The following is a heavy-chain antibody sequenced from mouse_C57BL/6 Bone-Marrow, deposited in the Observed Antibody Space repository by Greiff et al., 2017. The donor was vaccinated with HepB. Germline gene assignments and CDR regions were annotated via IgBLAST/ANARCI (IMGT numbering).Heavy chain of an antibody. D-gene: IGHD2-1*01. J-gene: IGHJ2*01. V-gene: IGHV1-81*01. CDR2: IYPRSGNT. Sequence: VQLQESGAELARPGASVKLSCKASGYTFTSYGISWVKQRTGQGLEWIGEIYPRSGNTYYNEKFKGKATLTADKSSSTAYMELRSLTSEDSAVYFCARAAYCGNCPYYFDYWGQGTTLTVSS. CDR3: ARAAYCGNCPYYFDY. CDR1: GYTFTSYG.